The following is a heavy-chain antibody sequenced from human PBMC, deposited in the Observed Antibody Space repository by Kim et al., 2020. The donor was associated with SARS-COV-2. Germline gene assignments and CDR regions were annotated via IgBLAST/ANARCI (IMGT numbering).Heavy chain of an antibody. CDR2: ISYDGSNK. CDR3: AKDSILAYDILTGYNFFDY. V-gene: IGHV3-30*18. CDR1: GFTFSSYG. Sequence: GGSLRLSCAASGFTFSSYGMHWVRQAPGKGLEWVAVISYDGSNKYYTDSVKGRFTISRDNSKNTLYLQMNSLRAEDTAVYYCAKDSILAYDILTGYNFFDYWGQGTLVTVSA. J-gene: IGHJ4*02. D-gene: IGHD3-9*01.